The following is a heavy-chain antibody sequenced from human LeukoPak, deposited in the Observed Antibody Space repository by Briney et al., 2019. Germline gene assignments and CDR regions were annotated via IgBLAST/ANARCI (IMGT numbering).Heavy chain of an antibody. D-gene: IGHD3-9*01. CDR3: ARDHDDILTGYSHYYYGMDV. J-gene: IGHJ6*02. Sequence: ASVKVSCKASGGTFSSYAISWVRQAPGQGLEWMGGIIPIFGTANYAQKFQGRVTITTDESTSTAYMELRSLRSDDTAVYYCARDHDDILTGYSHYYYGMDVWGQGTTVTVSS. CDR1: GGTFSSYA. V-gene: IGHV1-69*05. CDR2: IIPIFGTA.